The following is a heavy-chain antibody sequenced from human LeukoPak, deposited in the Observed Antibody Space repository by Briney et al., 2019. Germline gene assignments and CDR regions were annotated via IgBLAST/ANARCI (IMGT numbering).Heavy chain of an antibody. V-gene: IGHV4-61*08. J-gene: IGHJ4*02. CDR2: IYYSGTT. CDR1: GGSISSGDYY. CDR3: ARGVYIAAAQHGY. D-gene: IGHD6-13*01. Sequence: SETLSLTCTVSGGSISSGDYYWTWIRQPPGKGLEWIGYIYYSGTTNYNPSLKSRVTISVDTSKNQFSLKLSSVTAADTAVYYCARGVYIAAAQHGYWGQGTLVTVSS.